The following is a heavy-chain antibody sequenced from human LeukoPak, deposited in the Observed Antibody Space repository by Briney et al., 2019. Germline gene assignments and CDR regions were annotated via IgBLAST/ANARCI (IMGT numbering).Heavy chain of an antibody. Sequence: NPSETLSLTCTVSGGSISSSSYYWGWIRQPPGKGLEWIGSIYYSGSTYYNPSLKSRVTMSIDTSKNHFSLKLTSVTAADTATYYCARETSLAGFASGLGFNYWGQGILVTVSS. CDR3: ARETSLAGFASGLGFNY. D-gene: IGHD6-19*01. CDR1: GGSISSSSYY. V-gene: IGHV4-39*07. CDR2: IYYSGST. J-gene: IGHJ4*02.